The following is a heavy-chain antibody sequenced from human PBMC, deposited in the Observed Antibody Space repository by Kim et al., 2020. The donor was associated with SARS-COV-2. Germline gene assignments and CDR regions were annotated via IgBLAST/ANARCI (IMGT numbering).Heavy chain of an antibody. CDR1: GFTFSSYE. CDR2: ISSSGSTI. CDR3: ARVGGNANFDY. D-gene: IGHD2-15*01. J-gene: IGHJ4*02. Sequence: GGSLRLSCAASGFTFSSYEMNWVRQAPGKGLEWVSYISSSGSTIYYADSVKGRFTISRDNAKNSLYLQMNSLRAEDTAVYYCARVGGNANFDYWGQGTLVTVSS. V-gene: IGHV3-48*03.